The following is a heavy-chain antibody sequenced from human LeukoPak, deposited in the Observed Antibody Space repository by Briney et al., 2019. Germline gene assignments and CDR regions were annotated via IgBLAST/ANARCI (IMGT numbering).Heavy chain of an antibody. J-gene: IGHJ4*02. CDR2: ISGSGGST. D-gene: IGHD3-22*01. Sequence: GGSLRLSCAASGFTFSSYAMSWVRQAPGKGLEWVSAISGSGGSTYYADSVKGRFTISRDNSKNTLYLQMNSLRAEDTAVYYRAKTRDYYDSSGYYSDWGQGTLVTVSS. CDR1: GFTFSSYA. V-gene: IGHV3-23*01. CDR3: AKTRDYYDSSGYYSD.